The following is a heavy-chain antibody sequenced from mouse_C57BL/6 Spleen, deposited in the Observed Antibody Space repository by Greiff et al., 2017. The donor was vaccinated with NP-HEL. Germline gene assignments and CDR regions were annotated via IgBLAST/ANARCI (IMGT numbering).Heavy chain of an antibody. D-gene: IGHD6-2*01. J-gene: IGHJ3*01. CDR1: GFTFSSYA. CDR3: ARSLSWFAY. Sequence: DVQLVESGGGLVKPGGSLKLSCAASGFTFSSYAMSWVRQTPEKRLEWVATISDGGSYTYYPDNVKGRFTISRDNAKNNLYLQMSHLKSEDTAMYYCARSLSWFAYWGQGTLVTVSA. CDR2: ISDGGSYT. V-gene: IGHV5-4*01.